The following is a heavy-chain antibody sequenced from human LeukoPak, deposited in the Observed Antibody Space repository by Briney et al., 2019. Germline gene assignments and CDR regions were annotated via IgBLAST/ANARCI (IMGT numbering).Heavy chain of an antibody. CDR1: GYTFTSYG. V-gene: IGHV1-18*01. Sequence: ASVKVSCKASGYTFTSYGISWVRQAPGQGLEWMGWISACNGNTNYAQKLQGRVTMTTDTSTSTAYMELRSLRSDDTAVYYCARDPYSSGWYGENYYYYYMDVWGKGTTVTVSS. J-gene: IGHJ6*03. D-gene: IGHD6-19*01. CDR3: ARDPYSSGWYGENYYYYYMDV. CDR2: ISACNGNT.